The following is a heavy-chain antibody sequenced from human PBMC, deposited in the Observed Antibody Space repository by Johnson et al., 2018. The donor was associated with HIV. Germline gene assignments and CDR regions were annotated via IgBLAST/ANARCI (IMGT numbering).Heavy chain of an antibody. D-gene: IGHD4-17*01. J-gene: IGHJ3*02. V-gene: IGHV3-9*01. CDR1: GFTFDDYA. CDR2: ISWNSGSI. CDR3: ARRTVTALFDI. Sequence: VQLVESGGGLVQPGRSLRLSCAASGFTFDDYAMHWVRQAPGKGLEWVSGISWNSGSIGYADSVKGRFTISRDNAKNSLILQMNSLRDEDTAVYYCARRTVTALFDIWGQGTLVTVSS.